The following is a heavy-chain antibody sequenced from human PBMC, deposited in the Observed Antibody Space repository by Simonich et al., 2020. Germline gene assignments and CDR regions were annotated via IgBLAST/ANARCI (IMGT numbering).Heavy chain of an antibody. V-gene: IGHV1-69*09. Sequence: QVQLVQSGAEVKKPGSSVKVSCKASGGTFSSYAISWVRQAPGQGLEWTGGILPILGIANYEQKFQGRVTITEDKSPSTAYMELSSLRSEDTAVYYCARGGLADRRIVYYYYMDVWGKGTTVTVSS. J-gene: IGHJ6*03. CDR1: GGTFSSYA. CDR3: ARGGLADRRIVYYYYMDV. D-gene: IGHD2-15*01. CDR2: ILPILGIA.